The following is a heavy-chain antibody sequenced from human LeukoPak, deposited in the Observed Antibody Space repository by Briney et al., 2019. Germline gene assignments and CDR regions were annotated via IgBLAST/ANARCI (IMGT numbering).Heavy chain of an antibody. V-gene: IGHV1-2*02. D-gene: IGHD2-2*01. CDR3: ARGGSGIVVVPAA. CDR1: GYTFTGYY. Sequence: ASVKVSCKASGYTFTGYYMHWVRQAPGQGLEWMGWINPNSGGANYAQKFQGRVTTTRDTSISTAYMELSRLRSDDTAVYYCARGGSGIVVVPAAWGQGTLVTVSS. CDR2: INPNSGGA. J-gene: IGHJ4*02.